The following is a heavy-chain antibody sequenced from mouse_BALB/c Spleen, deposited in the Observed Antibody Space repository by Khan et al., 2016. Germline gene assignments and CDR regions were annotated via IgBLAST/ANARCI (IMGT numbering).Heavy chain of an antibody. J-gene: IGHJ3*01. D-gene: IGHD3-2*01. CDR2: INPGSGGT. CDR3: SRSRQIGPWFAY. Sequence: QVQLQQSGAELVRPGASVKLSCKALGYTFTDYEMHWVKQTPVHGLEWIGAINPGSGGTAYNQKFKGKATLTADRSSSTAYMELSSLTSEDTAVYYCSRSRQIGPWFAYWGQGTLVTVSA. CDR1: GYTFTDYE. V-gene: IGHV1-15*01.